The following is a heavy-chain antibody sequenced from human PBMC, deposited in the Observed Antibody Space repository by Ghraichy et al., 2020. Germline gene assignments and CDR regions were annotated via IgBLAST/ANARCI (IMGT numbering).Heavy chain of an antibody. J-gene: IGHJ4*02. D-gene: IGHD3-3*01. CDR1: GDSVSSNSAA. Sequence: SQTLSLTCVISGDSVSSNSAAWSWIRQSPSRCLEWLGRTNYRSKWYNEYSLTVKSRISINPDTSKNQFSLQLNSVTPEDTAVYYCARGSWSVAWFWGQGTLVTVSS. CDR3: ARGSWSVAWF. V-gene: IGHV6-1*01. CDR2: TNYRSKWYN.